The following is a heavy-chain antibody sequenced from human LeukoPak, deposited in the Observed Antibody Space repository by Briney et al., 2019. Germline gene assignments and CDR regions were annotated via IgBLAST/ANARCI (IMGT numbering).Heavy chain of an antibody. Sequence: AGGSLRLSCSAPGFTFSHYSMNWVRQAPGKGLEWVSSITSNGGFIKYADSMKGRFTISRDNAKNSLYLQMNSLRAEDTAVYYCARAGCSEDYQMCSDSWGQGTLVTVSS. V-gene: IGHV3-21*01. CDR1: GFTFSHYS. CDR3: ARAGCSEDYQMCSDS. CDR2: ITSNGGFI. J-gene: IGHJ4*02. D-gene: IGHD2-15*01.